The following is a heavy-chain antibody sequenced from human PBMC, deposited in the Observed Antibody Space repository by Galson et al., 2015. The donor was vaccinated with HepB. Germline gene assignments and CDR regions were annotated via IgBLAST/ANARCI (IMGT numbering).Heavy chain of an antibody. D-gene: IGHD2-15*01. V-gene: IGHV1-46*01. CDR1: GYTFTSYY. CDR3: AAAPRHYNWFDP. Sequence: SVKVSCKASGYTFTSYYMHWVRQAPGQGLEWMGIINPSGGSTSYAQKFQGRVTMTRDTSTSTVYMELSSLRSEDTAVYYCAAAPRHYNWFDPWGQGTLVTVSS. CDR2: INPSGGST. J-gene: IGHJ5*02.